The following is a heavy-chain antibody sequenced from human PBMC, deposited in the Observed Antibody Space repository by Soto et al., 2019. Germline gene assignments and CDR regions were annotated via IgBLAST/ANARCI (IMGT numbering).Heavy chain of an antibody. J-gene: IGHJ5*02. CDR1: KFTFSSYW. Sequence: EVQLVESGGGLVQPGGSLRLSCAASKFTFSSYWMHWVRQAPGKGLMWVSRINSDGSRTTYADSVKGRFTXSRDNAKXXXXXXXXXXXXXDXAVYYCVRVATGSSDWSDPWGQGTLVTVSS. D-gene: IGHD3-10*02. CDR3: VRVATGSSDWSDP. V-gene: IGHV3-74*01. CDR2: INSDGSRT.